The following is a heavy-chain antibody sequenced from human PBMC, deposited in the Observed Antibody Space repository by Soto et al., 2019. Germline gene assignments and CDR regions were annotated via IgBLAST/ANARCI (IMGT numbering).Heavy chain of an antibody. CDR1: GYSFTSYW. D-gene: IGHD2-21*02. V-gene: IGHV5-51*01. CDR2: IYPGDSDT. J-gene: IGHJ4*02. Sequence: GESLKISFKGSGYSFTSYWIGWVRQMPGKGLEWMGIIYPGDSDTRYSPSFQGQVTISADKSISTAYLQWSSLKASDTAMYYCARLREGEVVTTTGFCDYWGQGTLVTVSS. CDR3: ARLREGEVVTTTGFCDY.